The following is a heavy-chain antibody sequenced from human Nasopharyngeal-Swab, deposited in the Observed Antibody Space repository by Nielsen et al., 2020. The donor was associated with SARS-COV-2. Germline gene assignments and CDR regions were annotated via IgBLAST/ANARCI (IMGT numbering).Heavy chain of an antibody. CDR1: GFTFSDYY. D-gene: IGHD3-3*01. CDR2: ISSSGSTI. J-gene: IGHJ6*03. CDR3: ARESHYDFWSGYYLSKYYYYMDV. V-gene: IGHV3-11*04. Sequence: GGSLRLSCAASGFTFSDYYMSWIRQAPGKGLGWVSYISSSGSTIYYADSVKGRFTISRDNAKNSLYLQMNSLRAEDTAVYYCARESHYDFWSGYYLSKYYYYMDVWGKGTTVTVSS.